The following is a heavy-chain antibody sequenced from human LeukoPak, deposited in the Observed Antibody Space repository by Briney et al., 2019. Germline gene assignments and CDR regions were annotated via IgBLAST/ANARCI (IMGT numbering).Heavy chain of an antibody. J-gene: IGHJ4*02. D-gene: IGHD3-9*01. CDR2: MNPNSGNT. Sequence: ASVKVSCKASGYTFTSYDINWVGQATGQGLEWMGWMNPNSGNTGYAQKFQGRVTMTRDTSISTAYMELSSLRSEDTAVYYCARVGYDILTGPEDYFDYWGQGTLVTVSS. CDR3: ARVGYDILTGPEDYFDY. V-gene: IGHV1-8*01. CDR1: GYTFTSYD.